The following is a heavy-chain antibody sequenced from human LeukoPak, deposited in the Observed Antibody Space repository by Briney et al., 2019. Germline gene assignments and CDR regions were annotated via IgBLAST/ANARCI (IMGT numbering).Heavy chain of an antibody. CDR1: GFTFSSYA. CDR2: ISVSGGST. J-gene: IGHJ5*02. D-gene: IGHD3-10*01. V-gene: IGHV3-23*01. Sequence: PGASLRLSCAASGFTFSSYAMSWVRQAPGKGLEWVSSISVSGGSTYYADSVKGRFTISRDNSKNTLYLQMNSLRAEDTAVYYCAKGRRELLWFGELSFDPWGQGTLVTVSS. CDR3: AKGRRELLWFGELSFDP.